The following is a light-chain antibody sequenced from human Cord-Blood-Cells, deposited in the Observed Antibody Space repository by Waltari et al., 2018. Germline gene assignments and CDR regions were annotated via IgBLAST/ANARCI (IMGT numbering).Light chain of an antibody. Sequence: QSALTQPASVSGSPGQSITISCTGTSSDVGGYNYVSWYQQHPGKAPKLLIYDFSKRPSGVCSRFSGSKSGNTASLTISGLQAEDEADYYCSSYTSSSTWVFGGGTKLTVL. V-gene: IGLV2-14*01. CDR2: DFS. J-gene: IGLJ3*02. CDR3: SSYTSSSTWV. CDR1: SSDVGGYNY.